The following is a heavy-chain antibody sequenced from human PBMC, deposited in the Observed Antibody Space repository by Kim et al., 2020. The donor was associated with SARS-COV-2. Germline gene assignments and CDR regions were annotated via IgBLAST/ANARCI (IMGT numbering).Heavy chain of an antibody. CDR3: ARAGAGYGDFDY. V-gene: IGHV4-59*01. J-gene: IGHJ4*02. Sequence: NYNPSLTSRVTISVDTSKNQFSLKLSSVTAADTAVYYCARAGAGYGDFDYWGQGTLVTVSS. D-gene: IGHD4-17*01.